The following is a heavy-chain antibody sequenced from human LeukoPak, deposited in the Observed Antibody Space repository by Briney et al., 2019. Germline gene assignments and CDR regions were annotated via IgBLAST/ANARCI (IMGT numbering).Heavy chain of an antibody. D-gene: IGHD4-17*01. Sequence: GASVKVSCKASGYTFTGYYMHWVRQAPGQGLEWMGWINPNSGGTNYAQKFQGRVTMTRDTSISTACMELSRLKSDDTAVYYCARDETTVTMNYFDPWGQGTLVTVSS. CDR1: GYTFTGYY. V-gene: IGHV1-2*02. CDR3: ARDETTVTMNYFDP. CDR2: INPNSGGT. J-gene: IGHJ5*02.